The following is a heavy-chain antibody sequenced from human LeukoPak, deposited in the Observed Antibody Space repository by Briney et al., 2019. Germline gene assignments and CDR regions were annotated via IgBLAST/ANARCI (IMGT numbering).Heavy chain of an antibody. V-gene: IGHV3-53*01. CDR2: LYSGGNT. Sequence: GGSLRLSCAASGFSVSTDYMTWVRQAPGKGLEWVSTLYSGGNTYYADSVKGRFTIFRDNSKNTLYLEMSSLRAEDTAVYSCARGWGSFENWGQGTLVAVSS. CDR3: ARGWGSFEN. D-gene: IGHD7-27*01. CDR1: GFSVSTDY. J-gene: IGHJ4*02.